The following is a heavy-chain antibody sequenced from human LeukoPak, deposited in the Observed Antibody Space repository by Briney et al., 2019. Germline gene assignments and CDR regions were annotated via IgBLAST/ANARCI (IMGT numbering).Heavy chain of an antibody. D-gene: IGHD3-3*01. V-gene: IGHV3-15*01. J-gene: IGHJ4*02. CDR1: GFTFSNAW. Sequence: PGGSLRLSCAASGFTFSNAWMSWVRQALGKGLEWVGRIKSKTDGGTTDYAARVKGRFTISRDDSKNTLYLQMNSLKTEDTAVYYCTTDLIAVRFRNNDYWGQGTLVTVSS. CDR2: IKSKTDGGTT. CDR3: TTDLIAVRFRNNDY.